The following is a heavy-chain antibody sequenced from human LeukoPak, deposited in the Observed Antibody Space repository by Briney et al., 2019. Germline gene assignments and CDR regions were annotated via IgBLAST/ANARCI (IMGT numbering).Heavy chain of an antibody. J-gene: IGHJ4*02. CDR3: AKDLSQQLVYYFDY. CDR2: ISGGTT. CDR1: GFTFGDYL. D-gene: IGHD6-13*01. Sequence: AGGSLRLSCTASGFTFGDYLMSWFRQAPGKGLEWIGFISGGTTEYAASVKGRFTISRDDSTSIAYLQMNSLRAEDTAVYYCAKDLSQQLVYYFDYWGQGTLVTVSS. V-gene: IGHV3-49*03.